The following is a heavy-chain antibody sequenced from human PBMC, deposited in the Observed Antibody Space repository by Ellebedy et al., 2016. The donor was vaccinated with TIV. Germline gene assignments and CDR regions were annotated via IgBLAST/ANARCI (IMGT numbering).Heavy chain of an antibody. D-gene: IGHD2-15*01. CDR1: GGTFSHYA. Sequence: AASVKVSCKASGGTFSHYAINWVRQAPGQGLEWMGRIIPILGITDYAQNFQGRVTFTADKSTSTAYMELSSLRSEDTAVYYCARWGGSGGRFQGPYDFWGQGTLVAVSS. CDR3: ARWGGSGGRFQGPYDF. CDR2: IIPILGIT. J-gene: IGHJ4*02. V-gene: IGHV1-69*04.